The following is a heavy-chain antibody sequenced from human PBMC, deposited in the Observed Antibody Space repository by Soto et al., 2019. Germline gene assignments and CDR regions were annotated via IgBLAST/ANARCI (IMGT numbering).Heavy chain of an antibody. J-gene: IGHJ4*02. CDR1: GFTFSSYA. V-gene: IGHV3-23*01. D-gene: IGHD5-18*01. Sequence: EVQLLESGGGLVQPGGSLRLSCAASGFTFSSYAMSWVRQAPGKGLEWVPAISGSGGSTYYADSAKGRFTISRDNSKNTLCLQMNSLRAEDTAVYYCAKPIQTRAMAAVDYWGRGSLVTVSS. CDR2: ISGSGGST. CDR3: AKPIQTRAMAAVDY.